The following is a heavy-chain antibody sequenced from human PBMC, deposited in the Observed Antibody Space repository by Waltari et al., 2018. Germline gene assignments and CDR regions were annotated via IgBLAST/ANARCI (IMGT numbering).Heavy chain of an antibody. CDR1: GFTFSSYA. J-gene: IGHJ4*02. CDR2: ISYDGSNK. V-gene: IGHV3-30-3*01. CDR3: ARDTTLRVGATGPLGY. Sequence: QVQLVESGGGVVQPGRSLRLSCAASGFTFSSYAMHWVRQAPGKGLECVAVISYDGSNKYYADSVKGRFTISRDNSKNTLYLQMNSLRAEDTAVYYCARDTTLRVGATGPLGYWGQGTLVTVSS. D-gene: IGHD1-26*01.